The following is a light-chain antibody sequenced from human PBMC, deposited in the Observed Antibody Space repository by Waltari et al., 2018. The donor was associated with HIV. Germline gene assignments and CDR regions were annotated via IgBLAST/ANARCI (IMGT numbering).Light chain of an antibody. J-gene: IGLJ2*01. Sequence: QSALTQPPSASGSPGQSVTISCTGTSSDIGGYTYVSWYQQYPGKAPKLMIYEVSKRPSGVPDRFSGSKSANTASRTVSGLQAEDEADYYCSSYGGSANLLFGGGTKLTVL. CDR3: SSYGGSANLL. CDR1: SSDIGGYTY. CDR2: EVS. V-gene: IGLV2-8*01.